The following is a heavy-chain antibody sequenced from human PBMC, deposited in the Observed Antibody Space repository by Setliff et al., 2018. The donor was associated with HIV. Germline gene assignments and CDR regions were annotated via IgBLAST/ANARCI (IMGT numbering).Heavy chain of an antibody. Sequence: ASVKVSCKASGGTFSSYTISWVRQAPGQGLEWMGGVIPIFGTTNYAQKFQGRVTITADESTSTAYMELSSLRSEDTAVYYCAMSMTTYPVSRAFDIWGQGTMVTVSS. V-gene: IGHV1-69*13. J-gene: IGHJ3*02. D-gene: IGHD4-4*01. CDR1: GGTFSSYT. CDR3: AMSMTTYPVSRAFDI. CDR2: VIPIFGTT.